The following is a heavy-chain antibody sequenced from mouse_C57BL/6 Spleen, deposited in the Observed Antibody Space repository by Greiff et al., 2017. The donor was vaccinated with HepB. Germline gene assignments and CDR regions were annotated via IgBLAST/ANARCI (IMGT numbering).Heavy chain of an antibody. CDR2: IYPGDGDT. CDR1: GYAFSSSW. CDR3: ARSGITTVPFAY. V-gene: IGHV1-82*01. J-gene: IGHJ3*01. Sequence: VQLQQSGPELVKPGASVKISCKASGYAFSSSWMNWVKQRPGKGLEWIGRIYPGDGDTNYNGKFKGKATLTADKSSSTAYMQLSSLTSEDSAVYFCARSGITTVPFAYWGQGTLVTVSA. D-gene: IGHD1-1*01.